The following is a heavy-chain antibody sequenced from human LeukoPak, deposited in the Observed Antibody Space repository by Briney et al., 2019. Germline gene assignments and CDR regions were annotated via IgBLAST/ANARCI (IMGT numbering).Heavy chain of an antibody. V-gene: IGHV3-15*01. CDR3: STGYNRGGY. D-gene: IGHD2-2*02. Sequence: GGSLRLSCAASGFIFSNAWMNWVRQAPGKGLEWVGRIRTKTDGGTADCAAPVKGRFTISRDDSKDTLYLQMNSLEIEDTAVYYCSTGYNRGGYWGQGTLVTASS. CDR2: IRTKTDGGTA. J-gene: IGHJ4*02. CDR1: GFIFSNAW.